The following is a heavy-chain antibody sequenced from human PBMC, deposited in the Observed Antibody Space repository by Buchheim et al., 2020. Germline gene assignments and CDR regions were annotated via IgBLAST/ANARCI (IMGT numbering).Heavy chain of an antibody. CDR2: IKQDGSEK. CDR3: ARESYYDFWSGYPYFDY. V-gene: IGHV3-7*03. CDR1: GFTFSSYW. D-gene: IGHD3-3*01. J-gene: IGHJ4*02. Sequence: EVQLVESGGGLVQPGGSLRLSCAASGFTFSSYWMSWVRQAPGKGLEWVANIKQDGSEKYYVDSVKCRFTISRDNAKNSLYLQMNSLRAEDTAVYYCARESYYDFWSGYPYFDYWGQGTL.